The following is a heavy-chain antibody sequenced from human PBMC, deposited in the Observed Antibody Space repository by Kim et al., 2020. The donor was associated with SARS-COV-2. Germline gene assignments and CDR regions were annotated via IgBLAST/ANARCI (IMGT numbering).Heavy chain of an antibody. Sequence: SETLSLTCTVSGGSLTSRGYYWGWIHQPPGKGLEWIGSMVYSGSTYYNPSVESRVTMSVDTSKNQISLKLTSVTATDTAVYYCARLRDPKPSYYDSSGYYYFDSWGQGTLVTVSS. J-gene: IGHJ4*02. CDR3: ARLRDPKPSYYDSSGYYYFDS. CDR1: GGSLTSRGYY. D-gene: IGHD3-22*01. V-gene: IGHV4-39*01. CDR2: MVYSGST.